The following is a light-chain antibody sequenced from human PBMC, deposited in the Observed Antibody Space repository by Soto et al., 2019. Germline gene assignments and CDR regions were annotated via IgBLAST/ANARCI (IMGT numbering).Light chain of an antibody. Sequence: VLTQSQGPLSLSPGERATLSCRASQSVSSSYLAWYQPKPGQAPRLLIYGASSRATGIPDRFSGSGSGTDFTLAISRLEPEDFAVYYCQQFGSSPLLTVGGCTKVDIK. V-gene: IGKV3-20*01. CDR3: QQFGSSPLLT. CDR1: QSVSSSY. J-gene: IGKJ4*01. CDR2: GAS.